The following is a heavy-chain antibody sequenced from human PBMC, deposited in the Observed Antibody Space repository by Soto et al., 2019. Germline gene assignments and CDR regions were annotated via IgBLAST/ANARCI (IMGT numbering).Heavy chain of an antibody. V-gene: IGHV5-51*01. D-gene: IGHD5-18*01. CDR1: GYTFTSYY. Sequence: VQLVQSGAEVKKPGESLKISCQGSGYTFTSYYIGWVRQLPGKGLEWMGVIYPGDSETTYSPSFQGQVTISADKSLTTAYLHWSSLWASDSGMYYCARRITHRYTSSRPDHWYFDLWGPGTPVSVSS. J-gene: IGHJ2*01. CDR2: IYPGDSET. CDR3: ARRITHRYTSSRPDHWYFDL.